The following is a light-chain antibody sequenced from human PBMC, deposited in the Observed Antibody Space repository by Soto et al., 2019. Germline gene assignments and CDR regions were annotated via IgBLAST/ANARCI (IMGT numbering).Light chain of an antibody. V-gene: IGLV2-14*01. J-gene: IGLJ1*01. Sequence: TQPGFGSGSPGQSVPISWPGTNHDGFGYNYVSWYQQHPGKAPKFMIYDVSNRPSGVSNRFSGSKSGNTASLTISGLQAEDEADYYCTSYTTSNTRQIVFGTGTKVTVL. CDR2: DVS. CDR1: NHDGFGYNY. CDR3: TSYTTSNTRQIV.